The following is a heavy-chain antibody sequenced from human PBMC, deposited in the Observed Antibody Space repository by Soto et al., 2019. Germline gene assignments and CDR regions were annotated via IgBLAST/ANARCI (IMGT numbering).Heavy chain of an antibody. D-gene: IGHD3-3*01. CDR1: GFTFSSYG. J-gene: IGHJ5*02. CDR2: IWYDGSNK. V-gene: IGHV3-33*01. Sequence: GGSLRLSCAASGFTFSSYGMHWVRQAPGKGLEWVAVIWYDGSNKYYADSVKGRFTISRDNSKNTLYLQMNSLRAEDTAVYYCARDNALLRFVDPWGQGTLVTVSS. CDR3: ARDNALLRFVDP.